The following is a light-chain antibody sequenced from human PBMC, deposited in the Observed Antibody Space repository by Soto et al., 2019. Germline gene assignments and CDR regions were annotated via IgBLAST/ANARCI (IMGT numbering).Light chain of an antibody. J-gene: IGLJ2*01. CDR1: ISDIGGYNF. CDR2: DVN. V-gene: IGLV2-14*01. CDR3: ASYTRTTTLV. Sequence: QSALTQPASVSGSPGQSITISCTGTISDIGGYNFISWYHHHPGKAPKLVIYDVNNRPSGISYRFSGSKSGNTASLTISGLQAEDEADYYCASYTRTTTLVFGGGTKVTVL.